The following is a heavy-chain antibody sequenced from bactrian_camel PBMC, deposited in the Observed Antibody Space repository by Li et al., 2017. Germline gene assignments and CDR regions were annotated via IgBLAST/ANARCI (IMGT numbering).Heavy chain of an antibody. Sequence: VQLVESGGGSVQAGGSLRLSCAASGYTYSSYCMGWFRQAPGKEREGVAAIDSDGSTSYADSVKGRFTISQDNAKNTLYLEMNSLKPEDTAMYYCAADAFGGRKGNCTVVRDTGFGWWGQGTQVTVS. CDR2: IDSDGST. CDR3: AADAFGGRKGNCTVVRDTGFGW. CDR1: GYTYSSYC. D-gene: IGHD6*01. J-gene: IGHJ4*01. V-gene: IGHV3S26*01.